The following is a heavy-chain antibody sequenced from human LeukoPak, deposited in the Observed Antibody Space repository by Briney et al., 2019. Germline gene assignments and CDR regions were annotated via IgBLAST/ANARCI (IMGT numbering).Heavy chain of an antibody. CDR1: GGTFSSYA. D-gene: IGHD3-22*01. Sequence: ASVKASCKASGGTFSSYAISWVRQAPGQGLEWMGGIIPIFGTANYAQKFQGRVTITADESTSTAYMELSSLRSEDTAVYYCARGAYYDSSGYYNYWGQGTLVTVSS. V-gene: IGHV1-69*13. CDR2: IIPIFGTA. J-gene: IGHJ4*02. CDR3: ARGAYYDSSGYYNY.